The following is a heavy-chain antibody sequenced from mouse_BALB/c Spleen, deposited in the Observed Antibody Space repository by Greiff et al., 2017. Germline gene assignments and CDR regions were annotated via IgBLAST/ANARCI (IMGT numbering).Heavy chain of an antibody. V-gene: IGHV5-6-5*01. Sequence: EVQLVESGGGLVKPGGSLKLSCAASGFTFSSYAMSWVRQTPEKRLEWVASISSGGSTYYPDSVKGRFTISRDNARNILYLQMSSLRSEDTAMYYCARGGIYYGNSWYFDVWGAGTTVTVSS. J-gene: IGHJ1*01. D-gene: IGHD2-1*01. CDR1: GFTFSSYA. CDR3: ARGGIYYGNSWYFDV. CDR2: ISSGGST.